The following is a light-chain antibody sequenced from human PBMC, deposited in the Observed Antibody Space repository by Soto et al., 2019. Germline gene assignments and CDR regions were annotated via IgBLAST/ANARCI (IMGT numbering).Light chain of an antibody. CDR3: QQRHMWPIT. CDR1: QSVSSN. V-gene: IGKV3-15*01. Sequence: EIVMTQYPATLSVSRGERATVSCRASQSVSSNLAWYQQKPGQAPRLLIYGASIRATGIPARFSVSGSGTAFTLTISSLEPEDSAVYYCQQRHMWPITFGQGTRLEIK. CDR2: GAS. J-gene: IGKJ5*01.